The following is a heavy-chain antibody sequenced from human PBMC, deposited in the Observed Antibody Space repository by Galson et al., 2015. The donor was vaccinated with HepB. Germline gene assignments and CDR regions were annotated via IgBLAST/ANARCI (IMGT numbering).Heavy chain of an antibody. V-gene: IGHV3-48*02. CDR1: GFTFSSYT. D-gene: IGHD5-18*01. J-gene: IGHJ2*01. Sequence: SLRLSCAASGFTFSSYTINWVRQAPGKKMEWVSYISTTGTTIYYADSVKGRFTISRDNAENSVFLQMDSLRDEDTAVYYCVRVAVDTTIFRGYWHFDLWGRGTLVTVSS. CDR2: ISTTGTTI. CDR3: VRVAVDTTIFRGYWHFDL.